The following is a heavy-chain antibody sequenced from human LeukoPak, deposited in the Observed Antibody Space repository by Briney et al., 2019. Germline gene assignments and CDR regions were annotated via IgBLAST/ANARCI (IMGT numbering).Heavy chain of an antibody. V-gene: IGHV1-46*01. CDR2: INPNSGGST. CDR3: ARDAPEYCGGDCYPF. Sequence: ASVKVSCKASGYTFTGYYMHWVRQAPGQGLEWMGWINPNSGGSTSYAQKFQGGVTMTRDTSTSTVYMELSSLRSEDTAVYYCARDAPEYCGGDCYPFWGQGTLVTVSS. CDR1: GYTFTGYY. D-gene: IGHD2-21*02. J-gene: IGHJ4*02.